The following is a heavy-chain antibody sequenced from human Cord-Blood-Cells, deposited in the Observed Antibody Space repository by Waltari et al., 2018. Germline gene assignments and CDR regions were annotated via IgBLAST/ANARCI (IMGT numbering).Heavy chain of an antibody. D-gene: IGHD3-22*01. CDR2: IYYSGSP. CDR1: GGSISSSSYY. CDR3: ARPNHDSSGYYHAFDI. V-gene: IGHV4-39*01. Sequence: QLQLQESGPGLVKPSETLSLTCTVSGGSISSSSYYWGWIRQPPGKGLVWIGSIYYSGSPDHNPSQNGRVPISVDTSKNQFSLKLSSVTAADTAVYYCARPNHDSSGYYHAFDIWGQGTMVTVSS. J-gene: IGHJ3*02.